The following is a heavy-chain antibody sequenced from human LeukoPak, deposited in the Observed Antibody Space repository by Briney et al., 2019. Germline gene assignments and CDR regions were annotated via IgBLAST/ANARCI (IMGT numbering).Heavy chain of an antibody. J-gene: IGHJ6*03. D-gene: IGHD2-21*02. CDR1: GFTFSSYS. CDR2: ISSSSSSYI. CDR3: ARVVYCGGDCLMGYMDV. V-gene: IGHV3-21*04. Sequence: GGSLRLSCAASGFTFSSYSMNWVRQAPGKGLEWVSSISSSSSSYIYYADSVKGRFTISRDNAKNSLYLQMNSLRAEDTAVYYCARVVYCGGDCLMGYMDVWGKGTTVTVSS.